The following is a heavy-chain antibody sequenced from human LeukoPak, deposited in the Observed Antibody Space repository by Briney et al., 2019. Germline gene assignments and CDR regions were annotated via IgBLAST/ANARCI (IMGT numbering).Heavy chain of an antibody. CDR2: IDSDGNIT. CDR1: GFXFSSYY. D-gene: IGHD3-22*01. CDR3: ARISYDSSGYYDY. V-gene: IGHV3-74*01. Sequence: GGSLRLSCAASGFXFSSYYIHWVRQAPGKGLVWLSRIDSDGNITTYADSVKGRFTISRDNAKNTLYLQMNSLRAEDTAVYYCARISYDSSGYYDYWGQGTLVTVSS. J-gene: IGHJ4*02.